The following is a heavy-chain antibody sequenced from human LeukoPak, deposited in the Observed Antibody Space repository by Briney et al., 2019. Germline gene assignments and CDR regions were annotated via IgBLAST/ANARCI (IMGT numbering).Heavy chain of an antibody. Sequence: GGSLRLSCGASGFTFSSYWLSWVRQAPERGLEWLAKIMQDGSEKNYVDSVKGRFTISRDNAKNSLYLQMNSLRAEDTAVYYCARGGGFLDHWGQGTLVTVSS. D-gene: IGHD2-15*01. J-gene: IGHJ4*02. CDR2: IMQDGSEK. CDR3: ARGGGFLDH. CDR1: GFTFSSYW. V-gene: IGHV3-7*01.